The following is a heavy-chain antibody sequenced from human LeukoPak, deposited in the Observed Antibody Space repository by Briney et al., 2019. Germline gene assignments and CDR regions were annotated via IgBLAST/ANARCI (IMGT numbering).Heavy chain of an antibody. D-gene: IGHD1-26*01. CDR3: VKDFVGADES. CDR1: GFTLSSYW. V-gene: IGHV3-74*01. Sequence: PGGSLRLSCAASGFTLSSYWMHWVRQAPGKGLVWVSRINEDGSTINYADSVRGRFTISRDIAKNTLYLQMNSLRPEDTAVYYCVKDFVGADESWGQGTLVTVSS. CDR2: INEDGSTI. J-gene: IGHJ5*02.